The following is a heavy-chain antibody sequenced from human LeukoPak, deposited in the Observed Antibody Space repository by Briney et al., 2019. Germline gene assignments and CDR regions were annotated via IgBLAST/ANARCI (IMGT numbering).Heavy chain of an antibody. CDR3: ALNSGSYYRIY. D-gene: IGHD1-26*01. CDR1: GYSISSGYY. CDR2: IYHSGST. V-gene: IGHV4-38-2*02. J-gene: IGHJ4*02. Sequence: SETLSLTCTVSGYSISSGYYWGWIRQPPGKGLEWIGSIYHSGSTYYNPSLKSRVTISVDTSKNQFSLKLSSVTAADTAVCYCALNSGSYYRIYWGQGTLVTVSS.